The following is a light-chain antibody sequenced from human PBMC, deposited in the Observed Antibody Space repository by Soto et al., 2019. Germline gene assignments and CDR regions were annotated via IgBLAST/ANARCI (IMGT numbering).Light chain of an antibody. CDR2: GAS. J-gene: IGKJ1*01. CDR1: QSISSN. V-gene: IGKV3-15*01. Sequence: EIVMTQSPATLSVSPGERATLSCRASQSISSNLAWYQQKAGQAPRLLIYGASTRATGIPARFSGSDSGTEFTLTISSLQSEDFAVYYCQQYYNWPPGTFGQGTKVEIK. CDR3: QQYYNWPPGT.